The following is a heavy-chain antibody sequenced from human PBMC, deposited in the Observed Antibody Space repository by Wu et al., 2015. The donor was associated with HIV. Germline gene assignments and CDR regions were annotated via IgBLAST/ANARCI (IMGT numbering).Heavy chain of an antibody. CDR3: ARDRRPSQYYFEY. D-gene: IGHD6-6*01. Sequence: QVQLVQSGAEVKKPGASVKVPCKASGYTFTSYYMHWVRQAPGQGLEWMGMINPSAGTTSYAQRFQGRVTMTRDTSTSTVYMELSSLRSEDTAIYYCARDRRPSQYYFEYWGRGNPGHRLL. V-gene: IGHV1-46*03. J-gene: IGHJ4*02. CDR2: INPSAGTT. CDR1: GYTFTSYY.